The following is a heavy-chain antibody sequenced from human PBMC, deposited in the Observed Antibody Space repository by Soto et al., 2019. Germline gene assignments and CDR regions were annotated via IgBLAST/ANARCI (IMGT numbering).Heavy chain of an antibody. V-gene: IGHV1-18*01. CDR1: GDTFTNYG. D-gene: IGHD3-22*01. Sequence: QVQVVQSGAEVKKPGASVKVSCKASGDTFTNYGFSWVRQAPGQGLEWMGWISVYSGNTNYAQNVQGRVTMTTDTSTSIAYMELRSLRSDDTAVYYCARDRSPYYYDSSGYPHYWGQGTLVTVSS. J-gene: IGHJ4*02. CDR2: ISVYSGNT. CDR3: ARDRSPYYYDSSGYPHY.